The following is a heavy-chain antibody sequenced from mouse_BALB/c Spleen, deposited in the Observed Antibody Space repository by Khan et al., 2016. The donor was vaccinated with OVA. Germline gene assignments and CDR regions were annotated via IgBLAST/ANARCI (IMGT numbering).Heavy chain of an antibody. V-gene: IGHV3-2*02. J-gene: IGHJ2*01. CDR3: ARAVTITTVVATDFDY. Sequence: EVQLQESGPGLVKPSQSLSLTCTVTGYSITSDYAWNWIRQFPGNKLEWMGYISYSGRTSYNPSLKSRTSITRDTSKNLFFLQLNSVTTEDTATDSRARAVTITTVVATDFDYWGQGTTLTVSS. CDR1: GYSITSDYA. CDR2: ISYSGRT. D-gene: IGHD1-1*01.